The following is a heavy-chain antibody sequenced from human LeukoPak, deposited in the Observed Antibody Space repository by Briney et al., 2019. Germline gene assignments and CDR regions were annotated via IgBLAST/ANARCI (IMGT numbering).Heavy chain of an antibody. CDR3: AREGGANHPLDY. CDR1: GGSISRYY. V-gene: IGHV4-4*07. D-gene: IGHD4/OR15-4a*01. CDR2: IYTSGST. Sequence: SETLSLTCTVSGGSISRYYWSWIRQPAGRGREWIGRIYTSGSTNYNPSLKSRVTMSVDTSKNQFSLKLSSVTAADTAVYYCAREGGANHPLDYWGQGTLVTVSS. J-gene: IGHJ4*02.